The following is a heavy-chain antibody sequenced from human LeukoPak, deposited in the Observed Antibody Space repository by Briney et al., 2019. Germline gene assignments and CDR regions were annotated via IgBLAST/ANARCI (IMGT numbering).Heavy chain of an antibody. CDR3: ARADY. CDR1: GFTFSSYA. Sequence: GGSLRLSCSASGFTFSSYAMHWVRQAPGKGLEWVSYISSSGRAIYYADSVEGRFTISRDNAKNSLYLQMNCLRAEDTAVYFCARADYWGQGTLVTVSS. V-gene: IGHV3-48*03. J-gene: IGHJ4*02. CDR2: ISSSGRAI.